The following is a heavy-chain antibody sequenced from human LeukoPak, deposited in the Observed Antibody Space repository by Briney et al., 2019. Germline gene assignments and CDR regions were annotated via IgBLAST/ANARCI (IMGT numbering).Heavy chain of an antibody. Sequence: PSETLSLTCTVSGRFLSSSFWSWIRQPPGKGLEWIAYIYYSGSTNYNPSLKSRVTISVDTSKNQFSLKLSSVTAADTAVYYCARQPSSWFTSFDSWGQGTLVTVSS. CDR1: GRFLSSSF. CDR3: ARQPSSWFTSFDS. CDR2: IYYSGST. D-gene: IGHD6-13*01. V-gene: IGHV4-59*01. J-gene: IGHJ4*02.